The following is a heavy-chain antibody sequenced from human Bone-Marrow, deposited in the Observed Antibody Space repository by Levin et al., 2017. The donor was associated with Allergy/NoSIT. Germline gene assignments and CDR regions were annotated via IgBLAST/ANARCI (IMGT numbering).Heavy chain of an antibody. V-gene: IGHV4-59*01. D-gene: IGHD3-3*01. CDR2: IYDSGST. CDR1: GGSISRYS. CDR3: ARDFGGNLYFDY. J-gene: IGHJ4*02. Sequence: SETQSLTCTVSGGSISRYSWSWIRQPPGKGLEWIGYIYDSGSTNDNPSLTSRVTISVDTSKNQFSLKLNSVTAADTAVYYCARDFGGNLYFDYWGQGIQVTVSS.